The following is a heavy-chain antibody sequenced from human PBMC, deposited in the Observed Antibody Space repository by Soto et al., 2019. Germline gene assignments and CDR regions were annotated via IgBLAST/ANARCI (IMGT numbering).Heavy chain of an antibody. CDR1: GFTFSSYG. CDR2: ISYDGSNK. J-gene: IGHJ4*02. CDR3: AKRIGFDYRDYSDYFDY. Sequence: QVQLVESGGGEVQPGRSLRLSCAASGFTFSSYGMHWVRQAPGKGLEWVAVISYDGSNKYYADSVKGRFTISRDNSKNTLYLQMNSLRAEDTAVYYCAKRIGFDYRDYSDYFDYWGQGTLVTVSS. D-gene: IGHD4-17*01. V-gene: IGHV3-30*18.